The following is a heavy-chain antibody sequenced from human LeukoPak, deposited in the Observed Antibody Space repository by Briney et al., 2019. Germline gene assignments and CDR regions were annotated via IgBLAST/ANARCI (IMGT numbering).Heavy chain of an antibody. CDR1: GFTFDDYA. D-gene: IGHD3-16*01. V-gene: IGHV3-9*01. CDR2: ITWNSATI. Sequence: GGSLRLSCATSGFTFDDYAMHWVRQAPGKGLEWVSGITWNSATIVYADSVKGRFTISRDNSKNTLYLQMNSLRAEDTAVYYCANIPNSFGPDYWGQGTLVAVSS. J-gene: IGHJ4*02. CDR3: ANIPNSFGPDY.